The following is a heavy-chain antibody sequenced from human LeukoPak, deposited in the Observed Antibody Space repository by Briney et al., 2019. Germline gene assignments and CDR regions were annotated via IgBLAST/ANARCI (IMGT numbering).Heavy chain of an antibody. Sequence: ASVKVSCKASGYTFTSYGISWVRQAPGQGLEWVGWISAYNGNTNYAQKLQGRVTMTTDKSTNTASMELRSLRSDDTDVYYCGRDKGQRLRFLEWFPFDPWGQGTLVTVSS. J-gene: IGHJ5*02. V-gene: IGHV1-18*01. CDR1: GYTFTSYG. CDR3: GRDKGQRLRFLEWFPFDP. D-gene: IGHD3-3*01. CDR2: ISAYNGNT.